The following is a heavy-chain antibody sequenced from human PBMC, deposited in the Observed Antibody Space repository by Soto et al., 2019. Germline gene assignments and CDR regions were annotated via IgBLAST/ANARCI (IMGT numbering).Heavy chain of an antibody. Sequence: QLQLQESGSGLVKPSQTLSLTRAVSGGSISSGGYSWSWIRQPPGKGLEWIGYIYHSGSTYYNPSLKSRVTISVDRSKNQFSRKLSSVTAADTAVYYCARSGPNTRGWFDPWGQGTLVTVSS. J-gene: IGHJ5*02. CDR2: IYHSGST. D-gene: IGHD3-16*01. CDR1: GGSISSGGYS. V-gene: IGHV4-30-2*01. CDR3: ARSGPNTRGWFDP.